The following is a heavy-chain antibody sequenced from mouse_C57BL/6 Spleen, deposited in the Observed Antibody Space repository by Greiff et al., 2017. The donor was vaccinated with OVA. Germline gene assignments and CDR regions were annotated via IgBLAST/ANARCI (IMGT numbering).Heavy chain of an antibody. V-gene: IGHV7-1*01. CDR2: SRNKANDYTT. Sequence: EVKLMESGGGLVQSGRSLRLSCATSGFTFSDFYMEWVRQAPGKGLEWIAASRNKANDYTTEYSASVKGRFIVSRDTSQSILYLQMNDLRAEDTAIYYCARDANWGYFDVWGTGTTVTVSS. J-gene: IGHJ1*03. CDR1: GFTFSDFY. D-gene: IGHD4-1*01. CDR3: ARDANWGYFDV.